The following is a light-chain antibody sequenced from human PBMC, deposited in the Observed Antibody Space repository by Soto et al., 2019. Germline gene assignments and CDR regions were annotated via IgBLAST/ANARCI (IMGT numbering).Light chain of an antibody. Sequence: QSVLTQPASVSGSPGQSITISCTGTSSDVGAYNYVSWYQQHPGTSPKLMIYDVSNRPSGVSNRFSGSKSGNTASLTISGLQAEDEADYYCSSYTNTHTILFGGGTKLTVL. CDR1: SSDVGAYNY. CDR2: DVS. CDR3: SSYTNTHTIL. V-gene: IGLV2-14*01. J-gene: IGLJ2*01.